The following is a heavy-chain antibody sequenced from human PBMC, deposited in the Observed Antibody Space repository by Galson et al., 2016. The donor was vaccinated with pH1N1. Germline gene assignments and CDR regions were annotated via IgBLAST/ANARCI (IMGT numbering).Heavy chain of an antibody. CDR2: IWYDGSNK. V-gene: IGHV3-33*01. Sequence: SLRLSCAASGFTFSNYGMHWVRQAPGKGLEWVALIWYDGSNKYYADSVKGRFSISRDNSKNTLYLQMNSLRAEDTAVYYCARAGSSWDTYYYYYGMDVWGQGTTVTVSS. CDR1: GFTFSNYG. J-gene: IGHJ6*02. D-gene: IGHD6-13*01. CDR3: ARAGSSWDTYYYYYGMDV.